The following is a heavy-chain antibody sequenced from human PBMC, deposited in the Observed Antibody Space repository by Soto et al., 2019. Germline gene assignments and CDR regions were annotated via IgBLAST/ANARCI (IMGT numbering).Heavy chain of an antibody. CDR3: ARGLRFLEWLHLSYYFDY. CDR2: TYYRSKWYN. D-gene: IGHD3-3*01. CDR1: GDSVSSNSAA. V-gene: IGHV6-1*01. Sequence: PSQTLSLTCAISGDSVSSNSAAWNWIRQSPSRGLEWLGRTYYRSKWYNDYAVSVKSRITINPDTSKNQFSLQLNSVTPEDTAVYYCARGLRFLEWLHLSYYFDYWGQGTLVTVSS. J-gene: IGHJ4*02.